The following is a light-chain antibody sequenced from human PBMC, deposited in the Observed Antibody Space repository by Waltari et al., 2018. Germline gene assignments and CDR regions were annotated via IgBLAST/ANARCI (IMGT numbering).Light chain of an antibody. V-gene: IGKV3-11*01. CDR1: QSVSTF. CDR2: HAS. Sequence: EIVLTQSPATLSLSPGEGATLSCRASQSVSTFLAWYQQKPGQAPRLLIYHASNRATGIPARFSGSGSGTDVTLTISSLEPEDFAVYYCQQRANWPPLTFGGGTKVEIK. CDR3: QQRANWPPLT. J-gene: IGKJ4*01.